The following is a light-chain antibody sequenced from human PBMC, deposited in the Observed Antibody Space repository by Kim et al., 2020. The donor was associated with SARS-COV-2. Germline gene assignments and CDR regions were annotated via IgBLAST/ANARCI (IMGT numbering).Light chain of an antibody. CDR2: GAS. J-gene: IGKJ1*01. CDR3: QQYGSSAWT. CDR1: QSVSSSY. Sequence: SPGERATLSCRASQSVSSSYLAWYQQKPGQAPRLLIYGASSRATGIPDRFSRSGSGTDFTLTISRLEPEDFAVYYCQQYGSSAWTFGQGTKVDIK. V-gene: IGKV3-20*01.